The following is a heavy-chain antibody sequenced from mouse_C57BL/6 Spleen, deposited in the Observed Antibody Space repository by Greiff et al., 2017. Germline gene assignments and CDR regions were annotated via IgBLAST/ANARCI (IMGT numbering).Heavy chain of an antibody. D-gene: IGHD1-1*01. CDR1: GYTFTSYW. Sequence: QVQLQQPGAELVKPGASVKLSCKASGYTFTSYWMQWVKQRPGQGLEWIGEIDPSDSYTNYNQKFKGKATLTVDTSSSTAYMQLSSLTSEDYAVYYCARRAITTVAYWYFDVWGTGTTVTVSS. V-gene: IGHV1-50*01. CDR2: IDPSDSYT. J-gene: IGHJ1*03. CDR3: ARRAITTVAYWYFDV.